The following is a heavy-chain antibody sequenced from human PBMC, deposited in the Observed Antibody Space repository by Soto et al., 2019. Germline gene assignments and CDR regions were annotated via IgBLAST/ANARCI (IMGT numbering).Heavy chain of an antibody. CDR2: IYYSGRT. V-gene: IGHV4-39*01. D-gene: IGHD5-18*01. Sequence: PSETLSLTCTVSGGSIISSSYYCVWIRQPPGKGLEWIGSIYYSGRTYYNPSLESRVTISVDTSKNQFSLKLSSVAAADTAVYYCARPQLWSQVGFDPWGQGTLVTVS. CDR3: ARPQLWSQVGFDP. J-gene: IGHJ5*02. CDR1: GGSIISSSYY.